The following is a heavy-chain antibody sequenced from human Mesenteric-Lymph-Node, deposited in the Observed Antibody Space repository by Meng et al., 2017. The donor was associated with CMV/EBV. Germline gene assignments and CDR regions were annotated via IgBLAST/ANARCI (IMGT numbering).Heavy chain of an antibody. J-gene: IGHJ4*02. CDR2: ISGSGGST. Sequence: GESLKISCAASGFTFSTYALSWVRQAPGKGLEWVSGISGSGGSTFYADSVKGRFTISRDNSKDTVYLQMNSLRVEDTAVYYCARGRRLIAALWYFDYWGQGTLVTVSS. CDR1: GFTFSTYA. D-gene: IGHD6-25*01. CDR3: ARGRRLIAALWYFDY. V-gene: IGHV3-23*01.